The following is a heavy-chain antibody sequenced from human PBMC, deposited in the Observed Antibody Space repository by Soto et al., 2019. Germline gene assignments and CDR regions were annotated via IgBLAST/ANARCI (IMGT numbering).Heavy chain of an antibody. CDR1: GFTFSTYG. CDR3: AKRGYCPGGTCYAFDY. CDR2: ISSDGNEK. V-gene: IGHV3-30*18. D-gene: IGHD2-15*01. Sequence: VHLVESGGGVVQPGRSLRLSCAASGFTFSTYGMHWVRQAPGKGLEWVALISSDGNEKYYADSVKGRLTVSRDSSKNTLYLQMNSLRVEDTAVYFCAKRGYCPGGTCYAFDYWGRGTLVTVSS. J-gene: IGHJ4*02.